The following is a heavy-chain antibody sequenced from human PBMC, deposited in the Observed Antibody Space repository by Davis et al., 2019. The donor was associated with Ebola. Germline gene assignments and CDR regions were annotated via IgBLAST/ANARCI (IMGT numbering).Heavy chain of an antibody. CDR1: GGSFSGYY. V-gene: IGHV4-34*01. CDR3: ARGGEYYGSGRLDY. Sequence: SETLSLTCAVYGGSFSGYYWRWIRQPPGKGLEWIGEIYHSGSTNYNPSLKSRVTISVDKSKNQFSLKLSSVTAADTAVYYCARGGEYYGSGRLDYWGQGTLVTVSS. J-gene: IGHJ4*02. CDR2: IYHSGST. D-gene: IGHD3-10*01.